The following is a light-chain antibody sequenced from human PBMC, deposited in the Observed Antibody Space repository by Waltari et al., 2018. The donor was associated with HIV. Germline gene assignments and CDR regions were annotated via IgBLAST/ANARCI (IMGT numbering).Light chain of an antibody. J-gene: IGLJ1*01. CDR2: GDD. CDR3: AAWDDSLNGYV. V-gene: IGLV1-44*01. Sequence: QSVLPQPPSASGTPGQRVTISCSGSSSNIGSNSVNWYQQLPGTAPKLLTYGDDQRPAVFPDRFSRSKSGTSASLAISGPQSEDEAVYFCAAWDDSLNGYVFGAGTKVTVL. CDR1: SSNIGSNS.